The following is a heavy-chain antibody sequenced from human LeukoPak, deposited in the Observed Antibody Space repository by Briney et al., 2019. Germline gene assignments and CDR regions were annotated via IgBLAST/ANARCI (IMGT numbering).Heavy chain of an antibody. D-gene: IGHD3-9*01. V-gene: IGHV4-4*02. CDR3: ARQDETLTGYPLDY. CDR1: GGSISSSNW. Sequence: SGTLSLTCAVSGGSISSSNWWSWVRQPPGKGLEWIGEIYHSGSTNYNPSLKSRVTISVDKSKNQFSLKLSSVTAADTALYYCARQDETLTGYPLDYWGQGTLVTVSS. J-gene: IGHJ4*02. CDR2: IYHSGST.